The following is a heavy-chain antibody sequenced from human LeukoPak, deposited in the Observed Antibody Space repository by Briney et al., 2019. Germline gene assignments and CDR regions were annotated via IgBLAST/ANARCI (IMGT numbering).Heavy chain of an antibody. D-gene: IGHD2-15*01. Sequence: GESLKISCEGSGYRFTSYSIAWVRQMPGKGLKWMGIIYPSDSDTTYSPSFQGQVTISADKSISTAYLQWSSLKASDTAVYYCARRSCSGATCYQLDYWGQGTLVTVSS. CDR3: ARRSCSGATCYQLDY. CDR1: GYRFTSYS. V-gene: IGHV5-51*01. J-gene: IGHJ4*02. CDR2: IYPSDSDT.